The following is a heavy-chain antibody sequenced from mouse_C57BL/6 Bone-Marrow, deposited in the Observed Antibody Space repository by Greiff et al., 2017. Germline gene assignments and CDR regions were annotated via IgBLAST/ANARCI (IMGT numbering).Heavy chain of an antibody. CDR1: GFTFSVSA. Sequence: EVMLVESGGGLVKPGGSLKLSCAASGFTFSVSAMSWVRQTPEKRLEWVAPISDGGGYTYYPDNVKGRFTISRDNAKNNLYLQMSHLKSEDTAMYYCAREGTMIWYFDVWGTGTTVTVSS. V-gene: IGHV5-4*01. CDR3: AREGTMIWYFDV. D-gene: IGHD2-4*01. CDR2: ISDGGGYT. J-gene: IGHJ1*03.